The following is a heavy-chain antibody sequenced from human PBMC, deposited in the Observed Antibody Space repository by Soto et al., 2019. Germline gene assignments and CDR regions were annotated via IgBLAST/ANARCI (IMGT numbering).Heavy chain of an antibody. J-gene: IGHJ6*02. CDR3: ARGRFLEWLEWYYYFAMDV. D-gene: IGHD3-3*01. V-gene: IGHV1-69*06. Sequence: QVLLVQSGAEVKNPGSSVKVSCKASGGTFNSYTITWVRQAPGQGLEWMGGIIPIFGTTNYAQKFQGRVTITADKSTSTAYMELSSLRSEDTAVYYCARGRFLEWLEWYYYFAMDVWGQGTTVTVSS. CDR1: GGTFNSYT. CDR2: IIPIFGTT.